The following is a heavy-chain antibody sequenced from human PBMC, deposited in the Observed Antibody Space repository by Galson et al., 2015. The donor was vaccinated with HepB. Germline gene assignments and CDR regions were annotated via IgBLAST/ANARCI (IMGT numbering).Heavy chain of an antibody. J-gene: IGHJ4*02. CDR3: ARVGSLSSSCRLFDY. V-gene: IGHV3-23*01. CDR2: ISGSGGST. CDR1: GFTFSSYA. D-gene: IGHD6-6*01. Sequence: SLRLSCAASGFTFSSYAMSWVRQAPGKGLEWVSAISGSGGSTYYADSVKGRFTISRDNSKYTLYLQMNSLRAEDTAVYYCARVGSLSSSCRLFDYWGQGALVTVSS.